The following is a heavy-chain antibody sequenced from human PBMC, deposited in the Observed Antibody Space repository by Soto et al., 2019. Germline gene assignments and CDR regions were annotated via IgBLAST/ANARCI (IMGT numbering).Heavy chain of an antibody. D-gene: IGHD5-18*01. CDR3: AILDTSMAPRYYFYGMDI. CDR2: IGSDSTDI. V-gene: IGHV3-21*01. CDR1: GFTFSSYF. Sequence: PGGSLRLSCAASGFTFSSYFMNWVRQAPGKGLEWVSSIGSDSTDIYYADSVKGRFTISRDNVKNSLYLQMNRLRAEDTAVYFCAILDTSMAPRYYFYGMDIWGQGTTVTVSS. J-gene: IGHJ6*02.